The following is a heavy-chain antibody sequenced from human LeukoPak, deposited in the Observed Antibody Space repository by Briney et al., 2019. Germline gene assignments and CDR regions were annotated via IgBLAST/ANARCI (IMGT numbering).Heavy chain of an antibody. CDR2: IKSDGSSK. V-gene: IGHV3-7*04. CDR3: ARNSRYSFDI. CDR1: GFTFSNYW. Sequence: TGGSLRLSCAASGFTFSNYWMGWVRQAPGKGLEWVALIKSDGSSKYYVDSVKGRFTISRDNAKNSLYLPMNSLRAEDTTIYYCARNSRYSFDIWGPGTMVPVSP. D-gene: IGHD4-11*01. J-gene: IGHJ3*02.